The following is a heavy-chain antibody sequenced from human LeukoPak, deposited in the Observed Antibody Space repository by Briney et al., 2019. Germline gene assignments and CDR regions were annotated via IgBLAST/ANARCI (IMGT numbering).Heavy chain of an antibody. V-gene: IGHV3-23*01. CDR2: ISGSGGST. J-gene: IGHJ4*02. Sequence: GGSLRLSCAASGFTFSSYAMSWVRQAPGKGLEWVSAISGSGGSTYYADSVKGRFTISRDNSKNTLYLQMNSLRAEGTAVYYCAKDRLRGYYFDYWGQGTLVTVSS. D-gene: IGHD3-10*01. CDR3: AKDRLRGYYFDY. CDR1: GFTFSSYA.